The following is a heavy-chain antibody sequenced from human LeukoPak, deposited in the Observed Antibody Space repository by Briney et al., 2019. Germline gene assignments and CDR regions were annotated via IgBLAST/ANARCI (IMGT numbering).Heavy chain of an antibody. CDR2: IKKDGSEK. Sequence: GGSLRLSCTASGFTFSSYWMSWVRQAPGKGLEWVANIKKDGSEKYYVDSVKGRFTISRDNAKTSLYLQMNSLRAEDTAVYYCARDLSGVTGYTYGRGIDYWGQGTLVTVSS. D-gene: IGHD5-18*01. V-gene: IGHV3-7*01. CDR1: GFTFSSYW. J-gene: IGHJ4*02. CDR3: ARDLSGVTGYTYGRGIDY.